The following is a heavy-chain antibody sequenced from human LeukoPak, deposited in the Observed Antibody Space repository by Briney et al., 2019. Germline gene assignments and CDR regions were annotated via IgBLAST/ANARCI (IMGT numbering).Heavy chain of an antibody. CDR2: ISTSGSTI. CDR1: GFTFSSYE. Sequence: PGGSLRLSCAASGFTFSSYEMNWVRQAPGKGLEWVSYISTSGSTIYYADSVKGRFTISRDNAKNSLYLQMNSLRAEDTAVYYCARHTVTYYYYYMDVWGKGTTVTVSS. CDR3: ARHTVTYYYYYMDV. V-gene: IGHV3-48*03. D-gene: IGHD4-17*01. J-gene: IGHJ6*03.